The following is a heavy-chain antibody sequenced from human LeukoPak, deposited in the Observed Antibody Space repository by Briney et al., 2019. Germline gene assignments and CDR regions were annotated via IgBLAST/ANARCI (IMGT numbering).Heavy chain of an antibody. Sequence: SENLSRTCTVSGGSISSYYWSWIRQPPGKGLEWIGYIYYSGSTNYNPSLKSRVTISVDTSKNQFSLKLSSVTAADTAVYYCARGFDGPNAFDIWGQGTMVTVSS. V-gene: IGHV4-59*01. CDR2: IYYSGST. CDR1: GGSISSYY. D-gene: IGHD3-9*01. J-gene: IGHJ3*02. CDR3: ARGFDGPNAFDI.